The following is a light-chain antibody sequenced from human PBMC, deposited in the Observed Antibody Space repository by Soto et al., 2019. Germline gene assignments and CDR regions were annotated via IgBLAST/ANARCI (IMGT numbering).Light chain of an antibody. J-gene: IGKJ4*01. CDR2: DAS. Sequence: EIVLTQSPATLSLSPGERATLSCRASQSVSSYLAWYQQKPGQAPRLLIYDASNRATGIPARFSSSGPGTDFTLTISGLEPEDFAIYYCQQRSNWPPVTFGGGTKVDIK. V-gene: IGKV3-11*01. CDR3: QQRSNWPPVT. CDR1: QSVSSY.